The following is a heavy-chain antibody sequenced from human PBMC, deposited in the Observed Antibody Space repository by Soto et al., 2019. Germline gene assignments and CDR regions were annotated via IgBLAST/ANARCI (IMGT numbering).Heavy chain of an antibody. CDR1: GGSISSYY. CDR3: ARARFGDCSITSCYGGYFDL. D-gene: IGHD2-2*01. V-gene: IGHV4-59*01. Sequence: QVQLQESGPGLVKASETLSLTCTVSGGSISSYYWNWIRQPPGKGLEWIGYIYYNGSTNYNPSLKSRVSMSVDTSKNQFSLRLSSMTAADTAVYYCARARFGDCSITSCYGGYFDLWGRGTLVTVSS. J-gene: IGHJ2*01. CDR2: IYYNGST.